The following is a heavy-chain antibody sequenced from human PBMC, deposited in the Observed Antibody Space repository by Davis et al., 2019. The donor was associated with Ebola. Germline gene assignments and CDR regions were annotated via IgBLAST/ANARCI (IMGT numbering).Heavy chain of an antibody. D-gene: IGHD2-2*01. Sequence: PGGSLRLSCAASGFTFSSYAMSWVRQAPGKGLVWVSRINTDGSFTDYADSVKGRFTISRDNARNTVSLQMNSLRAEDTALYYCARSSYQPDWWGQGTLVTVSS. CDR1: GFTFSSYA. CDR3: ARSSYQPDW. J-gene: IGHJ4*02. V-gene: IGHV3-74*01. CDR2: INTDGSFT.